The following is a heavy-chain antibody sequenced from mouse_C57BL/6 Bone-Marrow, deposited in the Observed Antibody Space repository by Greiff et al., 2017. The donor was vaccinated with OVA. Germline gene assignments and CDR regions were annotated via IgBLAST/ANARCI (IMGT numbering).Heavy chain of an antibody. J-gene: IGHJ4*01. V-gene: IGHV5-9-1*02. D-gene: IGHD2-3*01. CDR3: TRDGYYAMDY. CDR1: GFTFSSYA. Sequence: EVKLVESGEGLVKPGGSLKLSCAASGFTFSSYAMSWVRQTPEKRLEWVAYISSGGDYIYYADTVKGRFTFSRDNDRNTVYLQMSSLKSEDTAMYYCTRDGYYAMDYWGQGTTVTVSS. CDR2: ISSGGDYI.